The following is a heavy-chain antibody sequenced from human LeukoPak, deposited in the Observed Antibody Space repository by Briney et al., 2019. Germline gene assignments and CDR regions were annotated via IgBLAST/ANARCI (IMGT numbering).Heavy chain of an antibody. Sequence: GGSLRLSCEPSGFSFSTYSMNWVRQASGKGLEWISYINISSTTIYYADSVKGRFTISRDNSKNSLYLQMNNLRDDDTAVYYCARDQGMVNDAFDVWGQGTLVTVSS. D-gene: IGHD4/OR15-4a*01. J-gene: IGHJ3*01. CDR3: ARDQGMVNDAFDV. CDR1: GFSFSTYS. CDR2: INISSTTI. V-gene: IGHV3-48*02.